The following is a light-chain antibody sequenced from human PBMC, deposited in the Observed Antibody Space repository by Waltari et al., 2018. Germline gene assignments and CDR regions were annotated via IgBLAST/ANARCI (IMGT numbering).Light chain of an antibody. V-gene: IGLV1-40*01. CDR2: CNS. Sequence: QSVLTQPPSASGAPGQRVTISCTGSSSNIGAGYDVHWYQQLPGTAPKLPIYCNSNRPSGVPDRFTGSKSGTSAYLDIAGLQAEDAADYYCQSYDSSLSGSGVFGGGTKLAVL. CDR1: SSNIGAGYD. J-gene: IGLJ3*02. CDR3: QSYDSSLSGSGV.